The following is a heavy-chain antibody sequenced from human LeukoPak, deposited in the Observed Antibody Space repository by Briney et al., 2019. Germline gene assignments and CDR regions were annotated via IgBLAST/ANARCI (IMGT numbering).Heavy chain of an antibody. Sequence: TSETLSLTCTVSGGSIINHYWSWIRQPPGKGLEWIGYIYYSGNTNYNPSLKSRITISVDTSKNQFSLKLNSVTAADTAVYYCARGGGWWAFWGQGTLVTVSS. D-gene: IGHD6-19*01. CDR1: GGSIINHY. CDR3: ARGGGWWAF. CDR2: IYYSGNT. J-gene: IGHJ1*01. V-gene: IGHV4-59*11.